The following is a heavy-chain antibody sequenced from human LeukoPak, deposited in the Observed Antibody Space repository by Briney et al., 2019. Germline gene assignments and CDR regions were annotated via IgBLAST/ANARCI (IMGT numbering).Heavy chain of an antibody. CDR2: ISYDGSNK. Sequence: PGGSLRLSCAASGFTFSSYWMHWVRQAPGKGLEWVAVISYDGSNKYYADSVKGRFTISRDNSKNTLYLQMNSLRAEDMAVYYCARGHRRDYYGSGSYSDYWGQGTLVTVSS. D-gene: IGHD3-10*01. J-gene: IGHJ4*02. V-gene: IGHV3-30*03. CDR3: ARGHRRDYYGSGSYSDY. CDR1: GFTFSSYW.